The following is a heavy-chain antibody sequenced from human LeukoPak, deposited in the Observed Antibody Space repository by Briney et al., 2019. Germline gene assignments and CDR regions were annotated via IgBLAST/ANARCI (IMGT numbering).Heavy chain of an antibody. J-gene: IGHJ4*02. Sequence: ASVKVSCKASGYTFTSYDINWVRQATGQGLEWMGWMNPNSGNTGYAQKFQGRVAITRNTSISTAYMELSSLRSEDTAVYYCARDVDCTNDGCPQSGLAYWGQGALVTVSS. CDR1: GYTFTSYD. CDR2: MNPNSGNT. CDR3: ARDVDCTNDGCPQSGLAY. V-gene: IGHV1-8*03. D-gene: IGHD2-8*01.